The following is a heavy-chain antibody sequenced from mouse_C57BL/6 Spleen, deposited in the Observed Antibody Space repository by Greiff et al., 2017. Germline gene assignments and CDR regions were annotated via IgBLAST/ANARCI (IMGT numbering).Heavy chain of an antibody. CDR1: GYTFTSYW. V-gene: IGHV1-53*01. D-gene: IGHD1-1*01. CDR3: ARFGSSYRAMDY. Sequence: QVQLQQPGTELVKPGASVKLSCKASGYTFTSYWMHWVKQRPGQGLEWIGNINPSNGGTNYNEKFKGKATLTVDKSSSTAYMQLSSLTSEDSAVYYCARFGSSYRAMDYWGQGTSVTVSS. J-gene: IGHJ4*01. CDR2: INPSNGGT.